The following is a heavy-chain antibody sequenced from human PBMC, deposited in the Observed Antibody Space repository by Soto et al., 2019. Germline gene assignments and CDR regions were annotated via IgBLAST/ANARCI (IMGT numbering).Heavy chain of an antibody. CDR2: IIPVLGVE. J-gene: IGHJ4*02. Sequence: QVQMVQSGAEIKNRGSSVKVSCKASGDTFSRSIISWVRQAPGQRLEWMGRIIPVLGVENHAQNFQGRVRVTADKSTRTAYLELSSLKSKDTAIYYFATSTAGVYVFHDWGQGTLVPVSS. CDR3: ATSTAGVYVFHD. CDR1: GDTFSRSI. D-gene: IGHD2-8*01. V-gene: IGHV1-69*02.